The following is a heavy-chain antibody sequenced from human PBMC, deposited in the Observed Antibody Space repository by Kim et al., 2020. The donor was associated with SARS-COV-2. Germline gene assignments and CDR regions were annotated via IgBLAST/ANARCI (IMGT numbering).Heavy chain of an antibody. CDR3: ARDGWEYYDYVCGRYRHDYFDY. J-gene: IGHJ4*02. CDR1: GFTFSSYG. V-gene: IGHV3-33*01. D-gene: IGHD3-16*02. Sequence: GGSLRLSCAASGFTFSSYGMHWVRQAPGKGLEWVAVIWNDGSNKYYADSVKGRFTISRDNSKNTLYLQMNSLRAEDTAVYYCARDGWEYYDYVCGRYRHDYFDYWGQGTLVTVSS. CDR2: IWNDGSNK.